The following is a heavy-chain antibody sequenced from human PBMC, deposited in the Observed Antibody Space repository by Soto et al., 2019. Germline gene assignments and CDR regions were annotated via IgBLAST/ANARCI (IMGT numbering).Heavy chain of an antibody. CDR1: GFTFSSYA. CDR2: ISYDGSNK. J-gene: IGHJ6*02. D-gene: IGHD5-18*01. CDR3: ARQRGYSYGTYYYYYGMDV. V-gene: IGHV3-30-3*01. Sequence: QVQLVESGGGVVQPGRSLRLSCAASGFTFSSYAMHWVRQAPGKGLEWVAVISYDGSNKYYADSVKGRFTISRDNSKNTLDLQMNSLRAEDTAVYYCARQRGYSYGTYYYYYGMDVWGQGTTVTVSS.